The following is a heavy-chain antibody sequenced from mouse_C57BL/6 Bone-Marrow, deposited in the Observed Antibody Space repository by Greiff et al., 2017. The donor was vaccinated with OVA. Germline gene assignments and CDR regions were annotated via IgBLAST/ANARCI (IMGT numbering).Heavy chain of an antibody. CDR3: ARENYKGWFAY. Sequence: VQLQQPGAELVKPGASVKLSCKASGYTFTSYWMHRVKQRPGQGLEWIGMIHPNSGSTNYNEKFKSKATLTVDKSSSTAYMQLSSLTSEDSAVYYCARENYKGWFAYWGQGTLVTVSA. D-gene: IGHD2-12*01. V-gene: IGHV1-64*01. CDR1: GYTFTSYW. CDR2: IHPNSGST. J-gene: IGHJ3*01.